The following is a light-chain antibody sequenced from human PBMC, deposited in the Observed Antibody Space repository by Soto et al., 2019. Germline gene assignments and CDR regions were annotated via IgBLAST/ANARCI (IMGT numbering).Light chain of an antibody. CDR3: SSYTGSGNV. J-gene: IGLJ2*01. CDR1: SSDVGAYNS. CDR2: EVT. Sequence: QSALTQPASVSGSPGQSITISCTGTSSDVGAYNSVSWFQHHPGRAPKLMIYEVTNRPSGVSNRFSGSKSGNTASLTISGLQAEDEADYYCSSYTGSGNVFGGGTKVTVL. V-gene: IGLV2-14*01.